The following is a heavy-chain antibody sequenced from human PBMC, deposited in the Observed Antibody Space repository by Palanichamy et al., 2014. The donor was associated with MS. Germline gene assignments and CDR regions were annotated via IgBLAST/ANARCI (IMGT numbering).Heavy chain of an antibody. CDR2: IRNKAYNGAA. CDR1: GFTFGDYA. V-gene: IGHV3-49*04. CDR3: TNDLGYCTNGICDNGGY. D-gene: IGHD2-8*01. J-gene: IGHJ4*02. Sequence: QLKESGGGLVQPGRSLRLSCLATGFTFGDYAFSWVRQAPGKGLEWVGFIRNKAYNGAAEYAPSVKGRFTISRDESASTVYLEMNSLKTEDTAVYYCTNDLGYCTNGICDNGGYWGQGTLVTVSS.